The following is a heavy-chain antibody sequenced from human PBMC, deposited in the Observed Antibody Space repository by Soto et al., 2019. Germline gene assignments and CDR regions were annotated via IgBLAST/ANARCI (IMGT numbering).Heavy chain of an antibody. J-gene: IGHJ3*02. V-gene: IGHV3-30*18. D-gene: IGHD2-21*01. CDR3: AKEAQCGGGGCSTFDM. CDR1: GFTFSTYG. CDR2: ISYAGGNI. Sequence: LRLSCAASGFTFSTYGMHWVRQAPGKGLEWVSVISYAGGNIHYADSVKGRFTISRDISKNTLYLQMNSLRAEDTAVYYCAKEAQCGGGGCSTFDMWGQGTMVTV.